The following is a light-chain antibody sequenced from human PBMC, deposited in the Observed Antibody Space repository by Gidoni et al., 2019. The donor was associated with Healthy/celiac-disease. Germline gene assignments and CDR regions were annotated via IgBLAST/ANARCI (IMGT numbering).Light chain of an antibody. V-gene: IGLV1-44*01. J-gene: IGLJ2*01. Sequence: QSVLTQPPSASGTPGPRVTISCSGSSSNIGSNTVNGYQQLPETAPNHLSYSNNQRPSGVPDRFSGSKSGTSASLAISGLQSEDEADYYCAAWDDSLNGVVFGGGTKLTVL. CDR3: AAWDDSLNGVV. CDR1: SSNIGSNT. CDR2: SNN.